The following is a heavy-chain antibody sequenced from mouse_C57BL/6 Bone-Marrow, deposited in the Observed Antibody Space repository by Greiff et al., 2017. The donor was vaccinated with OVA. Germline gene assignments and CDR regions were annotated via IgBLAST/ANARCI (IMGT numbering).Heavy chain of an antibody. V-gene: IGHV14-4*01. Sequence: EVQLQASGAELVRPGASVKLSCTASGFNIKDDYMHWVKQRPEQGLEWIGWIDPENGDTEYASKFQGKATITADTSSNTAYLQLSSLTSEDTAVYYCTTDDGYTGYWGQGTTLTVSS. CDR3: TTDDGYTGY. D-gene: IGHD2-3*01. CDR2: IDPENGDT. CDR1: GFNIKDDY. J-gene: IGHJ2*01.